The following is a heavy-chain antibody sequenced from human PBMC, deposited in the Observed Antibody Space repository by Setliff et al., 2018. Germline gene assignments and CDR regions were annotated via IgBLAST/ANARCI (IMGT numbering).Heavy chain of an antibody. CDR1: GYTFSGYY. D-gene: IGHD6-25*01. CDR3: ARDLYNSGSDY. CDR2: INPNSGGT. J-gene: IGHJ4*02. V-gene: IGHV1-2*06. Sequence: ASMKVSCKASGYTFSGYYMHWVRQAPGQGLEWMGRINPNSGGTNYAQKFQGRVTMTSDSSISTAYMELSGLRSDDTAMYFCARDLYNSGSDYWGQGTLVTVSS.